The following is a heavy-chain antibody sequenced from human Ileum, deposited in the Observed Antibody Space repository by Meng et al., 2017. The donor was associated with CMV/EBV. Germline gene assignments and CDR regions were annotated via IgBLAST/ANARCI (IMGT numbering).Heavy chain of an antibody. CDR3: AREWPPAGGASIAARFIWFDP. D-gene: IGHD6-6*01. J-gene: IGHJ5*02. CDR2: INHGRST. CDR1: SGYY. V-gene: IGHV4-34*01. Sequence: SGYYWSGIRQPPGKGLEWIGEINHGRSTNNNPSLKSRVTISVDTAKNQFSLELSSVTAADTAVYYCAREWPPAGGASIAARFIWFDPWGQGTLVTVSS.